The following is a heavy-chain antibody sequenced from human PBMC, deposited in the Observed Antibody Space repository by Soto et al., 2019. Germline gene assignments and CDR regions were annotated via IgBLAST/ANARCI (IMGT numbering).Heavy chain of an antibody. CDR3: ARDTGNYYYYYGMDV. J-gene: IGHJ6*02. Sequence: EVQLVESGGGLIQPGGSLRLSCAASGFTVSSNYMSWVRQAPGKGLEWVSVIYSGGSTYYADSVKGRFTSSRDNSKNTLYLQMNSLRAEDTSVYYCARDTGNYYYYYGMDVWGQGTTVTVSS. V-gene: IGHV3-53*01. CDR1: GFTVSSNY. CDR2: IYSGGST.